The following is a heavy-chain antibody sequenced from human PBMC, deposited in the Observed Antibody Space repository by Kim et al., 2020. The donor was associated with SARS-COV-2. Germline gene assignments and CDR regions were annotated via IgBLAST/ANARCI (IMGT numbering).Heavy chain of an antibody. V-gene: IGHV1-3*01. CDR2: T. CDR3: ARNPVTTIDFDY. D-gene: IGHD5-12*01. J-gene: IGHJ4*02. Sequence: THYPRNIQGRVNITRDTSAGAAYVELSSLRSEDTAVYDCARNPVTTIDFDYWGQGTLVTVSS.